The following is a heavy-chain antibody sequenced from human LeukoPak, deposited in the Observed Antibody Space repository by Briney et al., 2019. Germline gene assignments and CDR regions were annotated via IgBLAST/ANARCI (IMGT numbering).Heavy chain of an antibody. Sequence: GGSLRLSCAASGFTFSNFGMHWVRQAPGKGLEWVAIIWYDGSNTYYVDSVRGRFTISRDNSKNTLYLQVNSLRAEDTAMYYCARDLEIGSSSYYFDHWGQGTLVTVSS. CDR2: IWYDGSNT. J-gene: IGHJ4*02. CDR3: ARDLEIGSSSYYFDH. V-gene: IGHV3-33*08. D-gene: IGHD1-1*01. CDR1: GFTFSNFG.